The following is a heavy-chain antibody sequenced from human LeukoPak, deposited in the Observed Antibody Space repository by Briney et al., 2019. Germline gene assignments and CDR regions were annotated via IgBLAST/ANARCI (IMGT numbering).Heavy chain of an antibody. CDR1: GGSISSSSYY. CDR2: IYYSGST. V-gene: IGHV4-39*01. CDR3: ASHRYGYSLYYFDY. J-gene: IGHJ4*02. Sequence: SETLSLTCTVSGGSISSSSYYWGWIRQPPGKGLEWIGSIYYSGSTYYNPSLKSRVTISVDTSKNQFSLKLSSVTAADTAVYYCASHRYGYSLYYFDYWGQGTLVTVSS. D-gene: IGHD5-24*01.